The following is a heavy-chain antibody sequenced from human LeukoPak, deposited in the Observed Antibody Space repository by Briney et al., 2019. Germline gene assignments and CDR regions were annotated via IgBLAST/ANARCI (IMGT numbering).Heavy chain of an antibody. Sequence: SETLSLTCTVYGGSFSGYYWSWIRQPPGKGLEWIGEINHSGSTNYNPSLKSRVTISVDTSKNQFFLKLSSVTAADTAVYYCARGYGPGSYYHYWGQGTLVTVSS. V-gene: IGHV4-34*01. CDR3: ARGYGPGSYYHY. D-gene: IGHD3-10*01. J-gene: IGHJ4*02. CDR1: GGSFSGYY. CDR2: INHSGST.